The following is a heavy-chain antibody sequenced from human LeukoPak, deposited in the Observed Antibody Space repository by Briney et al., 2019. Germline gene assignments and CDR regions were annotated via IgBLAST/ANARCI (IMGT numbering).Heavy chain of an antibody. CDR2: IKQDGSDK. CDR3: ARDPLKRAFDI. J-gene: IGHJ3*02. V-gene: IGHV3-7*01. CDR1: GFTFSSYW. Sequence: GGSLRLSCAASGFTFSSYWMSWVRQAPGKGLEWVANIKQDGSDKYYVDSVKGRFTISRDNAKNSLYLQMNSLRAEDTAVYYCARDPLKRAFDIWGQGTMVTVSS.